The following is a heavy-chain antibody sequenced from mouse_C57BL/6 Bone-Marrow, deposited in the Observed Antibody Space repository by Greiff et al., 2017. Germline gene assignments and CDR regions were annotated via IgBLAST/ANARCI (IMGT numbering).Heavy chain of an antibody. D-gene: IGHD1-1*01. V-gene: IGHV1-50*01. Sequence: QVQLKEPGAELVKPGASVKLSCKASGYTFTSYWMQWVKQRPGQGLEWIGEMDPSDSYTNYNQKFKGKATLTVDTSSSTAYMQLSSLPSEDSAVYYCARGGVVLQPFTYWGQGNLVTVSA. CDR2: MDPSDSYT. CDR3: ARGGVVLQPFTY. J-gene: IGHJ3*01. CDR1: GYTFTSYW.